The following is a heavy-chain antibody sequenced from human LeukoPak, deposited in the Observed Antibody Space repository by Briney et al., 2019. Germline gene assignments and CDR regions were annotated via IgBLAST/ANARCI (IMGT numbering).Heavy chain of an antibody. V-gene: IGHV3-30*03. D-gene: IGHD3-9*01. Sequence: QTGGSLRLSCAASGFTFSTYWMNWVRQAPGKGLEWVAVISYDGSNKYYADSVKGRFTISRDNSKNTLYLQMNSLRAEDTAVYYCARDHPNAGGGRYFDWLPIYWGQGTLVTVSS. CDR2: ISYDGSNK. CDR1: GFTFSTYW. J-gene: IGHJ4*02. CDR3: ARDHPNAGGGRYFDWLPIY.